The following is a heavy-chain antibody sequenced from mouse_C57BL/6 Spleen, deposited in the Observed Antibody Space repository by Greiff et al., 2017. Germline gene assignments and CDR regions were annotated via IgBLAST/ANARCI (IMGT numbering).Heavy chain of an antibody. J-gene: IGHJ4*01. CDR2: IRNKANNHAT. V-gene: IGHV6-6*01. CDR1: GFTFSDAW. CDR3: TRNGDDYGGYYAMDY. D-gene: IGHD2-4*01. Sequence: DVKLVESGGGLVQPGGSMKLSCAASGFTFSDAWMDWVRQSPEKGLEWVAEIRNKANNHATYYAESVKGRFTISRDDSKSSVYLQMNSLRAEDTGIYYCTRNGDDYGGYYAMDYWGQGTSVTVSS.